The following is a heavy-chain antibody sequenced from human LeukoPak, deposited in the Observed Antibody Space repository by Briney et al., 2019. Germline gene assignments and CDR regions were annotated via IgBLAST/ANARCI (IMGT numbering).Heavy chain of an antibody. J-gene: IGHJ4*01. CDR1: GFSFSRYW. CDR3: ARQGDDY. Sequence: GGSLRLSCVASGFSFSRYWMSWVRQAPGKGLECVANIKEDGSEKYYVDSVKGRFTISRDNAKNSLYLQMNSLRAEDTAVYYCARQGDDYWGHGTLVTVSS. CDR2: IKEDGSEK. D-gene: IGHD3-16*01. V-gene: IGHV3-7*01.